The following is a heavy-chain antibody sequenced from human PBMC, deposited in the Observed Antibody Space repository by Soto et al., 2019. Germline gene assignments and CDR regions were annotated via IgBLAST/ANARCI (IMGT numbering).Heavy chain of an antibody. CDR3: ARFVVPAATDYYYYYMDV. J-gene: IGHJ6*03. V-gene: IGHV1-18*01. CDR1: GHTFTSYG. CDR2: ISAYNGNT. Sequence: ASVKVSCKASGHTFTSYGISWVRQAPGQGLEWMGWISAYNGNTNYAQKLQGRVTMTTDTSTSTAYMELRSLRSDDTAVYYCARFVVPAATDYYYYYMDVWGKGTTVTVSS. D-gene: IGHD2-2*01.